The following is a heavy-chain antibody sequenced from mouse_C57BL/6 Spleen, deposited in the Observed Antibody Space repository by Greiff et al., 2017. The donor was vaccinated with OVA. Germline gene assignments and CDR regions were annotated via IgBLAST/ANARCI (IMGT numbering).Heavy chain of an antibody. J-gene: IGHJ4*01. CDR3: ASYGSSYNYAMDY. Sequence: VKLMESGPGLVQPSQSLSITCTVSGFSLTSYGVHWVRQSPGKGLEWLGVIWSGGSTDYNAAFISRLSISKDNSKSQVFFKMNSLQADDTAIYYCASYGSSYNYAMDYWGQGTSVTVSS. V-gene: IGHV2-2*01. D-gene: IGHD1-1*01. CDR1: GFSLTSYG. CDR2: IWSGGST.